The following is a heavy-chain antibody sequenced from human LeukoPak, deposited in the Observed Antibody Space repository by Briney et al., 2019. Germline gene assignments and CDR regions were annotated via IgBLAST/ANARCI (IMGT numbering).Heavy chain of an antibody. CDR1: GFTFSSYG. CDR3: ARSNWEAPDY. CDR2: IRYDGSNK. V-gene: IGHV3-30*02. D-gene: IGHD1-26*01. Sequence: HPGGSLGLSCAASGFTFSSYGMHWVRQAPGKGLEWVAFIRYDGSNKYYADSVKGRFTISRDNSKNTLYLQMNSLRAEDTAVYYCARSNWEAPDYWGQGTLVTVSS. J-gene: IGHJ4*02.